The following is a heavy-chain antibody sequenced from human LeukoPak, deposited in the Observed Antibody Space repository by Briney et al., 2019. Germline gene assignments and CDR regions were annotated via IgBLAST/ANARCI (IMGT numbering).Heavy chain of an antibody. Sequence: PGGSLRLSCAASGFTFTDYYMSWIRQAPGKGLEWVSYISSSGSSTYYADSVKGRFSISRDNAKNSLYLQMNSLRAEDTAVYYCARDEDYYDSSGYYYDYWGQGTLVTVSS. CDR3: ARDEDYYDSSGYYYDY. V-gene: IGHV3-11*01. CDR1: GFTFTDYY. D-gene: IGHD3-22*01. CDR2: ISSSGSST. J-gene: IGHJ4*02.